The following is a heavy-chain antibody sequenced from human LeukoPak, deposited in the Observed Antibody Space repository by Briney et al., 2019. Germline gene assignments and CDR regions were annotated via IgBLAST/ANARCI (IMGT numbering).Heavy chain of an antibody. J-gene: IGHJ4*02. CDR1: GGSFSSGSYF. D-gene: IGHD3-10*01. V-gene: IGHV4-61*09. Sequence: SETLSLTCTVSGGSFSSGSYFWSWIRQPAGKGLEWIGHIYTSGRTNYNPSLKSRVAVSLDTSKNQFSLKLSSVTAADTAVYYCASLDLYYGSGSYGTFDYWGQGTLVTVSS. CDR2: IYTSGRT. CDR3: ASLDLYYGSGSYGTFDY.